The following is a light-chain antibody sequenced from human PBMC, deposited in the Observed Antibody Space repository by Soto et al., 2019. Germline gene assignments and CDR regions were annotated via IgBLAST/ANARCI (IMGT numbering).Light chain of an antibody. CDR2: DVS. CDR1: SSDVGGYNY. Sequence: QSALTQPASVSGSPGQSITISCTGTSSDVGGYNYVSWYQQHPGKAPKLMIYDVSNRPSGVSNRFSGSKSGNTASLTISGLQAEDEADYYCSSYTSSSIYVFGTGPKVP. CDR3: SSYTSSSIYV. J-gene: IGLJ1*01. V-gene: IGLV2-14*01.